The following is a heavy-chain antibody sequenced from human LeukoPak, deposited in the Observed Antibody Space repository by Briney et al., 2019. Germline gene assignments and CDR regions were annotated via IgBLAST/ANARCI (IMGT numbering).Heavy chain of an antibody. CDR1: GFSVSAYW. CDR3: ARRTLTVAGYYFDY. J-gene: IGHJ4*02. CDR2: VSASGGTT. D-gene: IGHD6-19*01. V-gene: IGHV3-23*01. Sequence: GGSLRLSCAASGFSVSAYWMSWVRQAPGKGLEWVSTVSASGGTTYYADSVKGRFTISRDNSKNTLCLQMNSLRAEDTAVYYCARRTLTVAGYYFDYWGQGILVTVSS.